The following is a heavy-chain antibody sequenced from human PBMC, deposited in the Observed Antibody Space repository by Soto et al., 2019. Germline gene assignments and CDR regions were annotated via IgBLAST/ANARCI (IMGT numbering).Heavy chain of an antibody. CDR3: ARGRYGDY. Sequence: QVHLVQSGAEVKKPGASVKVSCKGSGYAFTTYGITWVRQAPGQGLEWMGWISAHNGNTNYAQKLPGRVTVTRDTSTSTAYMELSSLRSDDTAVYYCARGRYGDYWGQGALVTVSS. CDR2: ISAHNGNT. V-gene: IGHV1-18*01. CDR1: GYAFTTYG. J-gene: IGHJ4*02. D-gene: IGHD1-1*01.